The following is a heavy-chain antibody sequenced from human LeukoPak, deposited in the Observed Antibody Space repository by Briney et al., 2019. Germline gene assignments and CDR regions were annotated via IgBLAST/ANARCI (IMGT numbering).Heavy chain of an antibody. V-gene: IGHV3-11*04. CDR2: ISSSGTTI. Sequence: PGGSLRLSCAAFGFTFSDYYMSWIRQAPGKGLEWVSYISSSGTTIYYADSVKGRFTISRDNAKNSLYLQMNSLRAEDTAVYYCARALGYCSGGSCYSFDYWGQGTLVTVSS. J-gene: IGHJ4*02. D-gene: IGHD2-15*01. CDR1: GFTFSDYY. CDR3: ARALGYCSGGSCYSFDY.